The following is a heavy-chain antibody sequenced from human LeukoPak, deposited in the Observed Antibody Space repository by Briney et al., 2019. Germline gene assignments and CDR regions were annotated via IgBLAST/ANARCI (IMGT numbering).Heavy chain of an antibody. CDR3: ATNRLNYDGTHI. Sequence: PAGSLRLTCAASGFTFSSYSMNWVRQAPGKGLEWVSSISSSSSYIYYADSVKGRFTISRDNAKNSLYLQMNSLRAGDTAVYYCATNRLNYDGTHIWGEGTLVTVSS. CDR2: ISSSSSYI. J-gene: IGHJ4*02. V-gene: IGHV3-21*01. CDR1: GFTFSSYS. D-gene: IGHD3-3*01.